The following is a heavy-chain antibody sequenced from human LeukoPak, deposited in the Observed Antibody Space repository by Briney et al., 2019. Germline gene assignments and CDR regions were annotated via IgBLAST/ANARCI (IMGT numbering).Heavy chain of an antibody. CDR3: AIWAGGYAPVASFDY. CDR2: INLSTGDT. CDR1: GYIFIGYY. V-gene: IGHV1-2*02. J-gene: IGHJ4*02. D-gene: IGHD2-8*01. Sequence: ASVKVSCKPSGYIFIGYYMHWMRQAPGQGLEWMGWINLSTGDTNYAQKFQGRVTMTRDTSIRTAYMEMSRLRYDDTALYYCAIWAGGYAPVASFDYWGQGTLVTVSS.